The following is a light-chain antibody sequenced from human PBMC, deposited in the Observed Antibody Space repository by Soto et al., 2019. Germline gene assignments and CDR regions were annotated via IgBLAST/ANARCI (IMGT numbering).Light chain of an antibody. V-gene: IGKV1-27*01. CDR3: QKYNSAPYT. CDR2: ATS. CDR1: QDIYNY. Sequence: DIQMTQSPSTLSASVGDRVSITCRASQDIYNYLAWYQQKPGKVPQVLIYATSTLQAGVPSRFSGRVSGTEFTLTISSLQPEDAATYYCQKYNSAPYTFGQGTKLEIK. J-gene: IGKJ2*01.